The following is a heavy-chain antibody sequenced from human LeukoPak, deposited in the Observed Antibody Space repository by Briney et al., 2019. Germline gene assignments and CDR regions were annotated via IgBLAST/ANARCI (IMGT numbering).Heavy chain of an antibody. J-gene: IGHJ6*04. CDR1: GFTFSSYG. Sequence: PGGSLRLSCAASGFTFSSYGMHWVRQAPGKGLEWVAFIRYDGSNKYYADSVKGRFTISRDNSKNTLYLQMNSLRAEDTAVYYCAKEFLRYYYDSRSSLDVWGKGTTVTISS. V-gene: IGHV3-30*02. CDR3: AKEFLRYYYDSRSSLDV. CDR2: IRYDGSNK. D-gene: IGHD3-22*01.